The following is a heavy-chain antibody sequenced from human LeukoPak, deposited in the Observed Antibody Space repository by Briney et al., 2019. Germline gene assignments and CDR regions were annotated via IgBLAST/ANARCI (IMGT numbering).Heavy chain of an antibody. CDR3: ARLGENGLLTGYFYP. J-gene: IGHJ5*02. CDR1: GYTFTGNF. CDR2: INPNSGGT. V-gene: IGHV1-2*02. Sequence: ASVKVSCKASGYTFTGNFMHWVRQAPGQGLEWMGWINPNSGGTNYAQKFQGRVTMTRDTSITTAYMDLSRLRSDDTAVYYCARLGENGLLTGYFYPWGQGTLVTVSS. D-gene: IGHD3-9*01.